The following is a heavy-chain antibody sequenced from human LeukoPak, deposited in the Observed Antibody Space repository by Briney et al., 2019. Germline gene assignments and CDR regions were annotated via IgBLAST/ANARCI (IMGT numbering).Heavy chain of an antibody. J-gene: IGHJ4*02. D-gene: IGHD1-7*01. CDR3: ARDQVGTTTTFDY. CDR2: MNPNSGNT. V-gene: IGHV1-8*01. CDR1: GYTFTSYD. Sequence: ASVKVSCKASGYTFTSYDINWVRQATGQGLEWMGWMNPNSGNTGYAQRFQGRVTMTRNTSISTAYMELRSLRSDDTAVYYCARDQVGTTTTFDYWGQGTLVTVSS.